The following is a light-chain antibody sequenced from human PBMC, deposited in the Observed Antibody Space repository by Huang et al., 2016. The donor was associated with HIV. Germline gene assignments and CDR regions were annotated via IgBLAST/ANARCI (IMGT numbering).Light chain of an antibody. CDR2: AAS. CDR1: QGISRF. CDR3: QQANSFPFT. V-gene: IGKV1-12*02. J-gene: IGKJ3*01. Sequence: DIQMTQSPSSVSASVGDRVTITCRASQGISRFLAWFQQKPGKAPNLLIYAASSLQSGGPSRFSGSGSGTDFTLNISSLQPEDFATYYCQQANSFPFTFGPGTKVDIK.